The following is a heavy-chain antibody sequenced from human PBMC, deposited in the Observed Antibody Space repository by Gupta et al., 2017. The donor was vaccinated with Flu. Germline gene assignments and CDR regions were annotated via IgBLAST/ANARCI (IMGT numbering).Heavy chain of an antibody. Sequence: QVQLQESGPGLVEPSQTLSLTCTVSGASISGDTYYWTWIRQHPGRGLEWIGYIHYSGSTYYNPSLRSRLTISEDTSKNQFSLRLSSVTAADTAVYYCARGQYCGGTCYSGTDYWGKGTLVTVSS. J-gene: IGHJ4*02. CDR2: IHYSGST. CDR1: GASISGDTYY. CDR3: ARGQYCGGTCYSGTDY. D-gene: IGHD2-21*01. V-gene: IGHV4-31*03.